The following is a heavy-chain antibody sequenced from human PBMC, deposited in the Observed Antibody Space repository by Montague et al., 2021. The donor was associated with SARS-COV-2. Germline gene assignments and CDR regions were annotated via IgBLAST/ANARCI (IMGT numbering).Heavy chain of an antibody. V-gene: IGHV3-48*02. J-gene: IGHJ4*02. D-gene: IGHD1-26*01. CDR1: GFTFSSHH. CDR3: ARALSSQGSFQWGYYFDS. CDR2: ISRSSDTI. Sequence: SLRLSCAASGFTFSSHHINWVRQAPGKGLEWVSYISRSSDTIYYADSVKGRFTISRDNAKNSLYLQMNSLRDEDTAVYYCARALSSQGSFQWGYYFDSWGQGTLVTVSS.